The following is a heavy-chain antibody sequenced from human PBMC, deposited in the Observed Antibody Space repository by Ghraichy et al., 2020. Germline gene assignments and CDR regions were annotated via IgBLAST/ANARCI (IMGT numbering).Heavy chain of an antibody. CDR2: FCWSGNT. CDR1: GGSIGSSNYC. V-gene: IGHV4-39*01. J-gene: IGHJ4*02. Sequence: SETLSLTCTVSGGSIGSSNYCWGWIRQPPGKGLEWIGSFCWSGNTHYNPSLESRVTISVDTSKNQFYLKLTSVTAADTAVYYCARRGCDSDHASWDWGQGTLVTVSS. CDR3: ARRGCDSDHASWD. D-gene: IGHD2-2*02.